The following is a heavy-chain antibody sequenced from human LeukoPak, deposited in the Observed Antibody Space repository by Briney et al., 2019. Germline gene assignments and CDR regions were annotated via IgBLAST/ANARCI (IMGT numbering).Heavy chain of an antibody. J-gene: IGHJ4*02. D-gene: IGHD2-8*01. CDR1: GYTFTGYY. V-gene: IGHV1-2*02. CDR3: ARVPATYCTNGVCYGWILDY. Sequence: GASVKVSCKASGYTFTGYYMHWVRQAPGQGLEWMGWINPNSGGTNYAQKLQGRVTMTTDTSTSTAYMELRSLRSDDTAVYYCARVPATYCTNGVCYGWILDYWGQGTLVTVSS. CDR2: INPNSGGT.